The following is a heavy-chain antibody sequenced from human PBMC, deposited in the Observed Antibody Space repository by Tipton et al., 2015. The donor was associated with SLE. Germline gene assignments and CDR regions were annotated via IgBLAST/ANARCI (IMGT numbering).Heavy chain of an antibody. V-gene: IGHV4-39*07. CDR3: ARHPGYDDIRDAFDI. J-gene: IGHJ3*02. D-gene: IGHD3-9*01. CDR2: IYYSGNT. Sequence: LSLTCTVSGGSIGSSSNYWGWIRQPPGKALEWIGSIYYSGNTYYNPSLKSRVAISRDTSKNQFSLKLSSVTAADTAVYYCARHPGYDDIRDAFDIWGQGTVVTVSS. CDR1: GGSIGSSSNY.